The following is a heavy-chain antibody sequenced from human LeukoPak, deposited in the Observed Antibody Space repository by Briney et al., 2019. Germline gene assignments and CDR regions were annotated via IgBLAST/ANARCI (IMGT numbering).Heavy chain of an antibody. Sequence: SETLSLTCTVSGGSISSGGYYWSWIRQPPGKGLEWIGYIYYSGSTNYNPSLKSRVTISVDTSKNQFSLKLSSVTAADTAVYYCARVEDTAMVFDYWGQGTLVTVSS. CDR3: ARVEDTAMVFDY. V-gene: IGHV4-61*08. J-gene: IGHJ4*02. CDR1: GGSISSGGYY. D-gene: IGHD5-18*01. CDR2: IYYSGST.